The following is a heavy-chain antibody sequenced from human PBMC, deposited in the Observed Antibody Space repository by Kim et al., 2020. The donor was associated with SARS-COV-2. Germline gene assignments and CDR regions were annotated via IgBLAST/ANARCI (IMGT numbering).Heavy chain of an antibody. Sequence: GESLKISCKGSGYSFTSYWIGWVRQMPGKGLEWMGIIYPGDSDTRYSPSFQGQVTISADKSISTAYLQWSSLKASDTAMYYCARHACPLPGGDWCYYYGMDVWGQGTTVTVSS. J-gene: IGHJ6*02. CDR1: GYSFTSYW. CDR3: ARHACPLPGGDWCYYYGMDV. D-gene: IGHD2-8*02. V-gene: IGHV5-51*01. CDR2: IYPGDSDT.